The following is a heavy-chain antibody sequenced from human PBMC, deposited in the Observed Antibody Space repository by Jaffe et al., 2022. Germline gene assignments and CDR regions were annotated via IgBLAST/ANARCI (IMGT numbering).Heavy chain of an antibody. CDR1: GGSISSSSYY. D-gene: IGHD2-2*01. V-gene: IGHV4-39*01. J-gene: IGHJ6*03. CDR3: ARHVVGPAALNPYYYYYYYMDV. Sequence: QLQLQESGPGLVKPSETLSLTCTVSGGSISSSSYYWGWIRQPPGKGLEWIGSIYYSGSTYYNPSLKSRVTISVDTSKNQFSLKLSSVTAADTAVYYCARHVVGPAALNPYYYYYYYMDVWGKGTTVTVSS. CDR2: IYYSGST.